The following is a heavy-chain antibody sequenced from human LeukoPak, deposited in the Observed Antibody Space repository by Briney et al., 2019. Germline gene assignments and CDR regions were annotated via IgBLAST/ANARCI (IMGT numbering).Heavy chain of an antibody. Sequence: GGSLRLSCAASGFTFSSYGMHWVRQAPGKGREWVAFIRYDGSNKYYADSVKGRFTISRDNSKNTLYLQMNSLRAEDTAVYYCAKDVDTAMVTGYFDYWGQGTLVTVSS. CDR1: GFTFSSYG. V-gene: IGHV3-30*02. D-gene: IGHD5-18*01. J-gene: IGHJ4*02. CDR2: IRYDGSNK. CDR3: AKDVDTAMVTGYFDY.